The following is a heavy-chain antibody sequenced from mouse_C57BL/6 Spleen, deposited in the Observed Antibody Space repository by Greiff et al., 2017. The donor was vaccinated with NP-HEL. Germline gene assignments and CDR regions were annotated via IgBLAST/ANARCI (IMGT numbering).Heavy chain of an antibody. CDR1: GYTFTSYW. V-gene: IGHV1-52*01. Sequence: QVQLQQSGAELVRPGSSVKLSCKASGYTFTSYWMHWVKQRPIQGLEWIGNIDPSDSETHYNQKFKDKATLTVDKSSSTAYMQLSSLTSEDSAVYYCARDYSNYLDYWGQGTTLTVSS. CDR3: ARDYSNYLDY. J-gene: IGHJ2*01. D-gene: IGHD2-5*01. CDR2: IDPSDSET.